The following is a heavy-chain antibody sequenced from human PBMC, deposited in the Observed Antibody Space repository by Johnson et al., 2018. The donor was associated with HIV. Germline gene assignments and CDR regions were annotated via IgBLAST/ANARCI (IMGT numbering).Heavy chain of an antibody. V-gene: IGHV3-30*04. CDR1: GFTFSSYA. CDR3: ARDKYGVPSGAFDI. D-gene: IGHD4-17*01. CDR2: VSFDGINK. Sequence: QMQLVESGGGVVQPGRSLRLSCAASGFTFSSYAIHWVRQAPGKGLEWVALVSFDGINKYYADSVKGRFTISRDNAKNSLYLQMNSLRAEDTAVYYCARDKYGVPSGAFDIWGQGTMVTVSS. J-gene: IGHJ3*02.